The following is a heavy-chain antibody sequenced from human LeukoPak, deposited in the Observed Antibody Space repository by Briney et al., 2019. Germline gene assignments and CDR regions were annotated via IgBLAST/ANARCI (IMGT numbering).Heavy chain of an antibody. D-gene: IGHD2-15*01. CDR1: GFGFGSYA. Sequence: GGSLRLSCTASGFGFGSYAMYWVRQAPGKGLEWVSGIFGSGGSAHYADSVKGRFTISRDNSKNTVYLEMNSLGVEDTAVYYCAKTTVGYSSGRFPGWPADYWGQGTLVTVSS. CDR2: IFGSGGSA. J-gene: IGHJ4*02. V-gene: IGHV3-23*01. CDR3: AKTTVGYSSGRFPGWPADY.